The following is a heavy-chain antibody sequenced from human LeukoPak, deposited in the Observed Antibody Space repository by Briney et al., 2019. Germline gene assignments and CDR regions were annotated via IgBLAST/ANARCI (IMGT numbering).Heavy chain of an antibody. J-gene: IGHJ4*02. CDR3: AKVEYYDFWSGLFDY. Sequence: GGSPRLSCAASGFTFSSYAMSWVRQAPGKGLEWVSAISGSGGSTYYADSVKGRFTISRDNSKNTLYLQMNSLRAEDTAVYYCAKVEYYDFWSGLFDYWGQGTLVTVSS. V-gene: IGHV3-23*01. CDR1: GFTFSSYA. CDR2: ISGSGGST. D-gene: IGHD3-3*01.